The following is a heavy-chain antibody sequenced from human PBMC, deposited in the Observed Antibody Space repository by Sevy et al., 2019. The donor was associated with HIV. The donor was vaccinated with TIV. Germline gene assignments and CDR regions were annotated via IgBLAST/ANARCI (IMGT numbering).Heavy chain of an antibody. V-gene: IGHV4-59*01. CDR3: GRAALATVTIKGYYYGMDV. D-gene: IGHD4-17*01. J-gene: IGHJ6*02. CDR2: IYYSGST. CDR1: GGSISSYY. Sequence: SETLSLTCTVSGGSISSYYWSWIRQPPGKGLEWIGYIYYSGSTNYNPSLKSRVTISVDTSKNQFSLKLSSVTAADTAVYYCGRAALATVTIKGYYYGMDVWGQGTTVTVSS.